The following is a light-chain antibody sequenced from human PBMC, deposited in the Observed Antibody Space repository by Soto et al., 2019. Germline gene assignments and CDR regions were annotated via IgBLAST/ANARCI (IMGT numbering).Light chain of an antibody. J-gene: IGLJ2*01. CDR1: SSNIGAGYD. Sequence: QSVLTQPPSVSGAPGQRVTISCTGSSSNIGAGYDVHWYQQLPGTAPKALIYGNSNRPSGVPDRFSGSKSGTSASLAITGLQAEDEADYNCQSYDSSLSGVVFGGGTKLTVL. CDR3: QSYDSSLSGVV. V-gene: IGLV1-40*01. CDR2: GNS.